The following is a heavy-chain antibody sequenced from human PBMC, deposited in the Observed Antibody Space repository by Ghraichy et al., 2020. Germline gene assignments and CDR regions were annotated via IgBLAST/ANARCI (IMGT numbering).Heavy chain of an antibody. V-gene: IGHV3-48*04. CDR1: GFTFSDYS. Sequence: GGSLRLSCIASGFTFSDYSVNWVRQAPGKGLEWISYISSGSSTIFYADSVKDRFTISRDNAKNTMYLEMNDLRAEDTALYYCARDPTLGAPDYFDYWGQGILVTVSS. CDR2: ISSGSSTI. D-gene: IGHD1-26*01. J-gene: IGHJ4*02. CDR3: ARDPTLGAPDYFDY.